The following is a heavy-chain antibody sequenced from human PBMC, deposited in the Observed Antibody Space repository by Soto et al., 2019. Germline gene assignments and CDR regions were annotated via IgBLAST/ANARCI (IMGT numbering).Heavy chain of an antibody. D-gene: IGHD4-17*01. J-gene: IGHJ4*02. Sequence: PSETLSLTCAVSGGSISSGGYSWSWIRQPPGEGLEWIAYIYHSGSTYYNPSLKSRVTISVDRSKNQFSLKLSSVTAADTAVYYCARAVTTVTTFDYWGQGTLVT. CDR2: IYHSGST. CDR1: GGSISSGGYS. CDR3: ARAVTTVTTFDY. V-gene: IGHV4-30-2*01.